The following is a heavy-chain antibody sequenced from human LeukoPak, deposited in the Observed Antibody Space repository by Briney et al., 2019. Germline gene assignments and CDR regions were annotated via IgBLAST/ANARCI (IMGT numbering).Heavy chain of an antibody. V-gene: IGHV4-61*02. CDR2: IYTSGST. CDR3: ARVTRGPGAMIVVVAIDY. CDR1: GGSISSGSYY. J-gene: IGHJ4*02. Sequence: PSQTLSLTCTVSGGSISSGSYYWSWIRQPAGKGLEWIGRIYTSGSTNYNPSLKSRVTISVDTSKNQFSLKLSSVTAADTAVYYCARVTRGPGAMIVVVAIDYWGQGTLVTVSS. D-gene: IGHD3-22*01.